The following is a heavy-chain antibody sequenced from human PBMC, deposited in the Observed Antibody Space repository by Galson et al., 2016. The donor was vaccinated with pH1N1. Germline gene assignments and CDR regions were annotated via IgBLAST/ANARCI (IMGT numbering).Heavy chain of an antibody. Sequence: SVKVSCKAAGYSVTRYYMHWVRQAPGQGLEWMGIIDTSDGTTTYSEKFQGRISLTRDTSTNSVYMELTTLRPDDSATYFCARRYFLDYWGQGTLVTVSS. J-gene: IGHJ4*02. CDR1: GYSVTRYY. CDR3: ARRYFLDY. CDR2: IDTSDGTT. V-gene: IGHV1-46*01.